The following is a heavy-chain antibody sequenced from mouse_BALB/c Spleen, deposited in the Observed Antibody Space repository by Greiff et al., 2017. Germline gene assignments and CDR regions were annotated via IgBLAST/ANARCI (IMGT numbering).Heavy chain of an antibody. CDR2: IDPETGGT. D-gene: IGHD6-1*01. CDR1: GYTFTDYE. CDR3: TRLQAMDY. Sequence: QVQLKESGAELVRPGASVTLSCKASGYTFTDYEMHWVKQTPVHGLEWIGAIDPETGGTAYNQKFKGKATLTADKSSSTAYMELRSLTSEDSAVYYCTRLQAMDYWGQGTSVTVSS. J-gene: IGHJ4*01. V-gene: IGHV1-15*01.